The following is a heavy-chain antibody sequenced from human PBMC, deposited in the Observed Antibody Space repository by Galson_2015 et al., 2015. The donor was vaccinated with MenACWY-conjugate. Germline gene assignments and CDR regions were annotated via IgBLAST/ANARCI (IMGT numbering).Heavy chain of an antibody. CDR2: IIPIFGTA. CDR3: ARDRYYYDSSGYGNFYFDY. Sequence: SVKVSCKVSGYTLTELSMHWVRQAPGQGLEWMGGIIPIFGTANYAQKFQGRVTITADESTSTAYMELSSLRSEDTAVYYCARDRYYYDSSGYGNFYFDYRGQGTLVTVSS. J-gene: IGHJ4*02. V-gene: IGHV1-69*13. CDR1: GYTLTELS. D-gene: IGHD3-22*01.